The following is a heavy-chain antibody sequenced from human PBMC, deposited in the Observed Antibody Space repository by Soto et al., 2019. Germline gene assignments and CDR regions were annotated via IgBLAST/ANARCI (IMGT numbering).Heavy chain of an antibody. CDR2: ISSSGSTI. Sequence: QVQLVESGVGLVKPGGSLRLSGAASGFTFSDYYMSWIRQAPGKGLEWVSYISSSGSTIYYADSVKGRFTISRDNAKNSLYLQMNSLRAEDTAVYYCASDSIAARRHFLDVWGQGTTVTVSS. J-gene: IGHJ6*02. V-gene: IGHV3-11*01. CDR3: ASDSIAARRHFLDV. D-gene: IGHD6-6*01. CDR1: GFTFSDYY.